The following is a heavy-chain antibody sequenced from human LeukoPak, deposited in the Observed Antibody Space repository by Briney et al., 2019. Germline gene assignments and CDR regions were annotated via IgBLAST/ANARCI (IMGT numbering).Heavy chain of an antibody. J-gene: IGHJ4*02. CDR1: GYTFTSYD. CDR3: ATEGWSGYYLDY. CDR2: MNPNSGNT. Sequence: ASVKVSCKASGYTFTSYDINWVRQATGQGLEWMGWMNPNSGNTGYAQKFQGRVTMTEDTSTDTAYMELSSLRSEDTAVYYCATEGWSGYYLDYWGQGTLVTVSS. D-gene: IGHD3-3*01. V-gene: IGHV1-8*01.